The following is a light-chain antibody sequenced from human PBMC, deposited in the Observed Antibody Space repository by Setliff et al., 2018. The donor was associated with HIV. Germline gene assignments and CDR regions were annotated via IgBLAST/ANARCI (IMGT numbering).Light chain of an antibody. J-gene: IGLJ1*01. CDR3: QVWDSSSGRYV. CDR1: NIGSKR. Sequence: YELTQPPSVSVAPGKTARITCGGNNIGSKRVHWYQQKPGQAPVLVIYYDSDRPSGIPERFSGSNSGNTATLTITRVEAGEEADYYCQVWDSSSGRYVFGTGTKVTVL. V-gene: IGLV3-21*04. CDR2: YDS.